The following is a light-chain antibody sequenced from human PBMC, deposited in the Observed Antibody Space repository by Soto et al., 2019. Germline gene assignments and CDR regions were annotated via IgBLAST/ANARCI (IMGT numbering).Light chain of an antibody. CDR1: SSDVGGFNS. Sequence: QSALTQPRSVSGSPGQSVTISCTGTSSDVGGFNSVSWYQQHPGKAPKLMIYEGSKRPSGVSNRFSGSKSGNTASLTISGLQAEDEADYYCCSYAGSSVFGTGTKLTVL. V-gene: IGLV2-23*01. CDR2: EGS. J-gene: IGLJ1*01. CDR3: CSYAGSSV.